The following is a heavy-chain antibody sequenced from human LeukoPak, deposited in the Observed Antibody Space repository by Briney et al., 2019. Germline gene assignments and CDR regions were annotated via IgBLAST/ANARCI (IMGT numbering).Heavy chain of an antibody. D-gene: IGHD5-24*01. CDR2: ISGSGGST. CDR1: GFTFSSYA. V-gene: IGHV3-23*01. CDR3: AKDEEMATTNLDY. J-gene: IGHJ4*02. Sequence: PGGSLRLSCAASGFTFSSYAMSWVRQAPGKGLEWVSAISGSGGSTYYADSVKGRLPISRANSKNTLYLQMNTLRAEDTPVYYVAKDEEMATTNLDYWGQGNPGTVSS.